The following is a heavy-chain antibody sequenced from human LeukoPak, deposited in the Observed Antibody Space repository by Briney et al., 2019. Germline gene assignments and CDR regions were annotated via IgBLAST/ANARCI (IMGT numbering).Heavy chain of an antibody. CDR3: AGVVGHSSGWLYYYYYYMDV. CDR1: GGSFSGYY. CDR2: INHSGST. D-gene: IGHD6-19*01. Sequence: PSETLSLTCAVYGGSFSGYYWSWIRQPPGKGLEWIGEINHSGSTNYNPSLKSRVTISVDTSKNQFSLKLSSVTAADTAVYYCAGVVGHSSGWLYYYYYYMDVWGKGTTVTVSS. V-gene: IGHV4-34*01. J-gene: IGHJ6*03.